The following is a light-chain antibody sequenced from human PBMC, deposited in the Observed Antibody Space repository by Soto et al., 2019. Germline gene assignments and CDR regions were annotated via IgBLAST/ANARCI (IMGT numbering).Light chain of an antibody. CDR2: GAS. V-gene: IGKV1-39*01. CDR1: QRIITY. J-gene: IGKJ4*01. Sequence: DIQMTQSPSSLSASVGDRVTIICRASQRIITYLHWYQQKPGKAPQVLIYGASSLVSGVPSRFSGSGSGTDFSLTISSLQPEDLGTYYCQQSYSLPLSFGGGTKVDIK. CDR3: QQSYSLPLS.